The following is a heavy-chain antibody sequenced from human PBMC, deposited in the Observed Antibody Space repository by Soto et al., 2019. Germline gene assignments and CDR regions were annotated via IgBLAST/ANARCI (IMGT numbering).Heavy chain of an antibody. Sequence: SETLSVTCTVSGGSINSISYYWGWIRQAPGKGLEWIGSIYYSGSTYYNPSLKSRVTISVDTSKNQFSLKLSSVTAADTAVYYCAREWSIAVAGTHHYYYYGMDVWGQGTTVT. D-gene: IGHD6-19*01. CDR3: AREWSIAVAGTHHYYYYGMDV. V-gene: IGHV4-39*02. J-gene: IGHJ6*02. CDR1: GGSINSISYY. CDR2: IYYSGST.